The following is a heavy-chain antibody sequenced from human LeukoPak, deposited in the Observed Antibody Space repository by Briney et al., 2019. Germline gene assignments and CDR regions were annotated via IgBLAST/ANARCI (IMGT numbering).Heavy chain of an antibody. CDR1: GYTFTSYG. CDR2: ISAYNGNT. J-gene: IGHJ5*02. D-gene: IGHD3-10*01. Sequence: ASVEVSCKASGYTFTSYGISWVRQAPGQGLEWMGWISAYNGNTNYAQKLQGRVTMTTDTSTSTAYMELRSLRSDDTAVYYCARGRTMVRGVIRWFDPWGQGTLVTVSS. CDR3: ARGRTMVRGVIRWFDP. V-gene: IGHV1-18*04.